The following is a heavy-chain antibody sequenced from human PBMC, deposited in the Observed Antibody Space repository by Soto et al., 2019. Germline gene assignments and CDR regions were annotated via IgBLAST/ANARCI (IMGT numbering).Heavy chain of an antibody. V-gene: IGHV3-23*01. Sequence: EVQVLESGGGLVQPGGSLRLSCAASGFTFSSYAMSWVRQAPGKGLEWVSAISGSGGSTYYADSVKGRFTISRDNSKNTLYLQMNSLRAEDTAVYYCATGRGVNFYYGMDVWGQGTTVTVSS. CDR1: GFTFSSYA. J-gene: IGHJ6*02. D-gene: IGHD3-10*01. CDR3: ATGRGVNFYYGMDV. CDR2: ISGSGGST.